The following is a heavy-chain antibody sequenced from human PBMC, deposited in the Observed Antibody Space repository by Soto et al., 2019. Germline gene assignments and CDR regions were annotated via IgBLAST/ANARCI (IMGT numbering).Heavy chain of an antibody. D-gene: IGHD3-3*01. CDR3: ARDMGFLEWLQDAFDI. CDR1: GFTFSSYG. V-gene: IGHV3-33*01. Sequence: PGGSLRLSCAASGFTFSSYGMHWVRQAPGKGLEWVAVIWYDGSNKYYADSVKGRFTISRDNSKNTLYLQMNSLRAEDTAVYYCARDMGFLEWLQDAFDIWGQGTMVTVSS. CDR2: IWYDGSNK. J-gene: IGHJ3*02.